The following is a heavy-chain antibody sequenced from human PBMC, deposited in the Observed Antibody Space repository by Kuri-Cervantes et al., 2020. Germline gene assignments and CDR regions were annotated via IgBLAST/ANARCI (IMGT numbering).Heavy chain of an antibody. Sequence: GESLKISCKASGGTFSSYAISWVRQAPGQGLEWMGGFDPEDGETIYAQKFQGRVTMTEDTSTDTAYMELSSLRSEDTAVYYCATGDDILTGYQPYYYYYGMDVWGQGTTVTVSS. CDR1: GGTFSSYA. J-gene: IGHJ6*02. CDR2: FDPEDGET. CDR3: ATGDDILTGYQPYYYYYGMDV. D-gene: IGHD3-9*01. V-gene: IGHV1-24*01.